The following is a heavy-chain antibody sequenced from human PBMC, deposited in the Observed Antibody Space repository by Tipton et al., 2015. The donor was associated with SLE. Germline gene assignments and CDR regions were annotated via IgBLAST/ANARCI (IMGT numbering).Heavy chain of an antibody. D-gene: IGHD1-26*01. CDR3: ASQLRSSGSYYCLYFDL. Sequence: LRLSCTVSGGSISSSSYYWGWIRQPPGKGLEWIGSTYYSGSTYYNPSLKSRVTISVDTSKNQFSLKLSSVTAADTAVYYCASQLRSSGSYYCLYFDLWGRGTLVTVSS. J-gene: IGHJ2*01. CDR1: GGSISSSSYY. CDR2: TYYSGST. V-gene: IGHV4-39*01.